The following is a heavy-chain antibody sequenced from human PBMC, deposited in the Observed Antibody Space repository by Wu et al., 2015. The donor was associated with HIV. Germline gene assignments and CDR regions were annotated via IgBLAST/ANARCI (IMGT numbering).Heavy chain of an antibody. Sequence: QVQLQQWGAGLLKPSETLSLTCAVYGGSFSGYYWSWVRQSPEKGLEWIGEVNHSGSTNYNPSLKSRITISVDTSKNQFSMKLNSVTAADTAVYYCARDGATAKNDAFDIWGQGTMVIVSS. CDR2: VNHSGST. V-gene: IGHV4-34*01. CDR1: GGSFSGYY. CDR3: ARDGATAKNDAFDI. J-gene: IGHJ3*02. D-gene: IGHD1-26*01.